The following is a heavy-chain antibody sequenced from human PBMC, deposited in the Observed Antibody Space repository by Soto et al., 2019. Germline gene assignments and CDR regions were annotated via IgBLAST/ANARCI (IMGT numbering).Heavy chain of an antibody. D-gene: IGHD3-10*01. V-gene: IGHV3-33*01. CDR1: GFTFSSYG. CDR3: ARDGTARSYYGSGSSPNDAFDI. Sequence: GGSLRLSCAASGFTFSSYGMHWVRQAPGKGLEWVAVIWYDGSNKYYADSVKGRFTISRDNSKNTLYLQMNSLRAEDTAVYYCARDGTARSYYGSGSSPNDAFDIWGQGTMVTVSS. CDR2: IWYDGSNK. J-gene: IGHJ3*02.